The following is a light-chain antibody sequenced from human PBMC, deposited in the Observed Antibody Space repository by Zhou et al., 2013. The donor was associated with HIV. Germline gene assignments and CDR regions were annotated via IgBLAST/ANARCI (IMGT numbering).Light chain of an antibody. J-gene: IGKJ1*01. CDR2: AAS. CDR1: QSISIY. CDR3: QQYNSYPWT. Sequence: DIQMTQSPSSLSASVGDRVTITCRASQSISIYLNWYQQKPGKAPKLLIYAASSLQSGVPSRFSGTGSGTEFALTIGSLQPEDFATYYCQQYNSYPWTFGQGTKVEIK. V-gene: IGKV1-39*01.